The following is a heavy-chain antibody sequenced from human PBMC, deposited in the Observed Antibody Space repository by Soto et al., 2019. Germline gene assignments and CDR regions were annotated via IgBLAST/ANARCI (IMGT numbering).Heavy chain of an antibody. CDR1: GGTFSSYT. CDR3: VRTAARPVYYYYYMDV. J-gene: IGHJ6*03. V-gene: IGHV1-69*02. Sequence: QVQLVQSGAEVKKPGSSVKVSCKASGGTFSSYTISWVRQAPGQGLEWMGRIIPILGIANYAQKFQGRVTITADKSTSTAYMELSSLRSEDTAVYYCVRTAARPVYYYYYMDVWGKGTTVTVSS. CDR2: IIPILGIA. D-gene: IGHD6-6*01.